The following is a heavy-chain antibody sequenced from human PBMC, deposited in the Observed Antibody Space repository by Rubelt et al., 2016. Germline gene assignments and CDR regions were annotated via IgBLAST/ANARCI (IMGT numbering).Heavy chain of an antibody. CDR3: ALRASDRGYFEY. D-gene: IGHD2-21*02. Sequence: QITLKESGPTLVKPTQTLTLTCTFSGFSLSTSGVGVGWIRQPPGKALEWLALISWDDDKRYSSSLKTRLTITKDTSKNQVVLIMTNMYLVDTGIYYCALRASDRGYFEYWGQGTLVTVSS. CDR2: ISWDDDK. J-gene: IGHJ4*02. V-gene: IGHV2-5*02. CDR1: GFSLSTSGVG.